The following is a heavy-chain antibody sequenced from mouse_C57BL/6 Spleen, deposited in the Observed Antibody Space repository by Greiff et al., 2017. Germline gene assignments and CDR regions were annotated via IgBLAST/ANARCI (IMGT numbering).Heavy chain of an antibody. D-gene: IGHD1-1*01. CDR1: GYSITSDY. J-gene: IGHJ2*01. Sequence: DVMLVESGPGLAKPSQTLSLTCSVTGYSITSDYWNWIRKFPGNKLEYMGYISYSGSTYYNQSLKSRISITRDTAKNQYDLQLNSVTTEDTATYYGARYRYDGSSPEGYFDYWGQGTTLTVSS. V-gene: IGHV3-8*01. CDR2: ISYSGST. CDR3: ARYRYDGSSPEGYFDY.